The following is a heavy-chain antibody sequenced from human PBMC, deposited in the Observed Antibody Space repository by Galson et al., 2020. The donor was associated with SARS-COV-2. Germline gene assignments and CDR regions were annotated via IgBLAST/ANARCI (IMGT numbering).Heavy chain of an antibody. J-gene: IGHJ3*02. D-gene: IGHD6-13*01. CDR3: ATEVIAAAGTGDAFDI. CDR1: GFTFSSYG. Sequence: GESLKISCAASGFTFSSYGMHWVRQAPGKGLEWVAVIWYDGSNKYYADSVKGRFTISRDNSKNTLYLQMNSLRAEDTAVYYCATEVIAAAGTGDAFDIWGQGTMVTVSS. CDR2: IWYDGSNK. V-gene: IGHV3-33*01.